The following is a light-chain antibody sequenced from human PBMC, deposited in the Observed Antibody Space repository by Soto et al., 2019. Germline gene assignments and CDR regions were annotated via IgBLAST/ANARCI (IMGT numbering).Light chain of an antibody. V-gene: IGLV1-40*01. CDR3: QSYDRSLSGWV. Sequence: QSVLTQPPSVSGAPGQRVTISCTESSSNIGAGYDVHWYQQLPGTAPKLLIYGNSNRPSGVPDRFSGSKSGTSASLAITGLQAEDEADYDCQSYDRSLSGWVFGGGTKLTVL. CDR2: GNS. J-gene: IGLJ3*02. CDR1: SSNIGAGYD.